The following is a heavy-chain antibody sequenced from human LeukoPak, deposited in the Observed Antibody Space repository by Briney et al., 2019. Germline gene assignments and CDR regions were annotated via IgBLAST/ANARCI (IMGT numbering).Heavy chain of an antibody. Sequence: GGSLRLSCAASGFTFSSYAMSWVRQAPGKGLEWVSTISGGGGSKYYADSVKGRFTISRDNSKNTLYLQMNSLRAEDTAVYYCARGYWGKGAFDIWGQGTMVTVSS. CDR1: GFTFSSYA. CDR3: ARGYWGKGAFDI. J-gene: IGHJ3*02. V-gene: IGHV3-23*01. CDR2: ISGGGGSK. D-gene: IGHD7-27*01.